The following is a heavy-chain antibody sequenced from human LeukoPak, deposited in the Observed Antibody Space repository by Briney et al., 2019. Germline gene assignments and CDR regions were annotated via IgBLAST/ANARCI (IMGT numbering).Heavy chain of an antibody. J-gene: IGHJ5*02. CDR1: GFTFSSYW. CDR3: ARDLLGLAAAGRLGSVWFDP. D-gene: IGHD6-13*01. Sequence: GGSLRLSGAASGFTFSSYWMSWVRQAPGKGLEWVANIKQDGSEKYYVDSVKGRFTISRDNAKNSLYLQMNSLRAEDTAVYYCARDLLGLAAAGRLGSVWFDPWGQGTLVTVSS. V-gene: IGHV3-7*03. CDR2: IKQDGSEK.